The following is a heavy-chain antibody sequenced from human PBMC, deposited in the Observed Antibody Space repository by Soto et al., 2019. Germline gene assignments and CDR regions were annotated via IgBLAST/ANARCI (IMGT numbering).Heavy chain of an antibody. CDR2: IYPGDSDT. D-gene: IGHD5-12*01. V-gene: IGHV5-51*01. CDR1: GYSFTSYW. J-gene: IGHJ3*02. CDR3: ARQDKVATIEAFAX. Sequence: GESLKISCKGSGYSFTSYWIGWVRQIPGKGLEWMGIIYPGDSDTRYGPSFQGQVTISDDKSISTAYVQWSSLKASDTAMYYCARQDKVATIEAFAXWGQGTMVTVSS.